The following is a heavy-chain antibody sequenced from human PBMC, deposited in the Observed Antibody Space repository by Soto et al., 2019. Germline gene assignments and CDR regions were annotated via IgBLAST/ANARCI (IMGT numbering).Heavy chain of an antibody. CDR2: MNPNSGNT. J-gene: IGHJ4*02. CDR3: ARIPPNCSSTSCYALGYFAY. CDR1: GYTLTELS. Sequence: ASVKVSCKVSGYTLTELSMHWVRQAPGKGLEWMGWMNPNSGNTGYAQKFQGRVTMTRNTSISTAYMELSSLRSEDTAVYYCARIPPNCSSTSCYALGYFAYWGQGTLVTVSS. V-gene: IGHV1-8*01. D-gene: IGHD2-2*01.